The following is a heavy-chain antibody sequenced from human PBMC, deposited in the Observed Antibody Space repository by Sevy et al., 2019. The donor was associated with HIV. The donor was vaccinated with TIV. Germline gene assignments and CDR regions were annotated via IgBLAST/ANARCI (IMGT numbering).Heavy chain of an antibody. CDR2: IYHSGST. CDR3: ASQGGYATYYFDY. CDR1: GYSISSGYY. V-gene: IGHV4-38-2*01. D-gene: IGHD5-12*01. Sequence: SETLSLTCAFSGYSISSGYYWGWIRQPPGKGLEWIGSIYHSGSTYYNPSLKSRVTISVDTSKNQFSLRLSSVTAADTAVYYCASQGGYATYYFDYWGLGTLVTVSS. J-gene: IGHJ4*02.